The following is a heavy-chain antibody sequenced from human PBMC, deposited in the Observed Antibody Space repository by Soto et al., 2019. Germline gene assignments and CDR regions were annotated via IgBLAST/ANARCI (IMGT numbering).Heavy chain of an antibody. CDR2: VSHDGRNT. J-gene: IGHJ4*02. Sequence: VQLVESGGGVVQPGRSLRLSCAASGFTFSDYAMHWVRQAPGKGLEWVAVVSHDGRNTHYADSVKGRFTISSDSSKNTVSLEMTILRAEDTAVYYWAKGGRQWLVTSDFNYWGQGALVTVAS. V-gene: IGHV3-30*18. CDR3: AKGGRQWLVTSDFNY. CDR1: GFTFSDYA. D-gene: IGHD6-19*01.